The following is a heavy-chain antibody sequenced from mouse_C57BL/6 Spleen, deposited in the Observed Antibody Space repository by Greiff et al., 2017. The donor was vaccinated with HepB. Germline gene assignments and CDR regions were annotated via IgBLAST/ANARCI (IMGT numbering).Heavy chain of an antibody. CDR3: ARGGVYSNYAGY. D-gene: IGHD2-5*01. V-gene: IGHV3-6*01. CDR1: GYSITSGYY. CDR2: ISYDGSN. J-gene: IGHJ2*01. Sequence: VQLKESGPGLVKPSQSLSLTCSVTGYSITSGYYWNWIRQFPGNKLEWMGYISYDGSNNYNPSLKNRISITRDTSKNQFFLKLNSVTTEDTATYYCARGGVYSNYAGYWGQGTTLTVSS.